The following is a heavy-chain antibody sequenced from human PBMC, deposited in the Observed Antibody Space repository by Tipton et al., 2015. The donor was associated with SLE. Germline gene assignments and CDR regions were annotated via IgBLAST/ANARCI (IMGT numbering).Heavy chain of an antibody. D-gene: IGHD1-1*01. CDR1: GGSISSSSYY. Sequence: TLSLTCTVSGGSISSSSYYWGWIRQPAGKGLEWIGRVYSRGSTNYHPSLKSRVTMSVDTSKNQLSLKLSSVTAADTAVYYCARDKGGLEDAFHIWGQGTMVTVSS. CDR2: VYSRGST. V-gene: IGHV4-61*02. CDR3: ARDKGGLEDAFHI. J-gene: IGHJ3*02.